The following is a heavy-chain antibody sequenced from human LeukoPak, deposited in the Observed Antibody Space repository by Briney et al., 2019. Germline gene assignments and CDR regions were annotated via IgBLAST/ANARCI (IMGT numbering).Heavy chain of an antibody. CDR2: ITGRGDET. D-gene: IGHD6-13*01. CDR1: GFIFSNYA. CDR3: AKGAAAGLVDWFDP. J-gene: IGHJ5*02. V-gene: IGHV3-23*01. Sequence: GGSLRLSCAASGFIFSNYALMWVRQAPGKGREWLSSITGRGDETFSTDSVKGRFSLSRDNSKNMLYLQMYSLGAEDTAIYYCAKGAAAGLVDWFDPWGQGTLVTVSS.